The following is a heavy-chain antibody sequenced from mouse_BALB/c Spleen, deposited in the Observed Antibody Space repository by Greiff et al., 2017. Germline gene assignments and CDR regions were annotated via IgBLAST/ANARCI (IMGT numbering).Heavy chain of an antibody. Sequence: EVQVVESGGDLVKPGGSLKLSCAASGFTFSSYGMSWVRQTPDKRLEWVATISSGGSYTYYPDSVKGRFTISRDNAKNTLYLQMSSLKSEDTAMYYCARFDGSLYAMDYWGQGTSVTVSS. CDR3: ARFDGSLYAMDY. J-gene: IGHJ4*01. D-gene: IGHD2-3*01. CDR1: GFTFSSYG. CDR2: ISSGGSYT. V-gene: IGHV5-6*01.